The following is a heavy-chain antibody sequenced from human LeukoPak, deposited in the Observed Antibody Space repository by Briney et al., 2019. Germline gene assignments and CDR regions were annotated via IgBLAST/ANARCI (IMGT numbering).Heavy chain of an antibody. J-gene: IGHJ6*03. CDR3: ARSSEGRYYYDSSGFSYYYYYMDV. Sequence: SETLSLTCTVSGGSISSDTKFWSWIRQPAGKGLEWIGRISSAGRTDYNPSRKSRVIISLDTSKNQFSLKLSSVTAADTAVYYCARSSEGRYYYDSSGFSYYYYYMDVWGKGTTVTISS. V-gene: IGHV4-61*10. D-gene: IGHD3-22*01. CDR2: ISSAGRT. CDR1: GGSISSDTKF.